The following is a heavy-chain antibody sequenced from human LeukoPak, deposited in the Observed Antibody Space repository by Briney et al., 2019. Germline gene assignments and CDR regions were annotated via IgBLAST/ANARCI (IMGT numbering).Heavy chain of an antibody. J-gene: IGHJ5*02. CDR2: ISYDGSNK. CDR1: GFTFSSYG. D-gene: IGHD6-13*01. Sequence: GGSLRLSCAAFGFTFSSYGMHWVRQAPGKGLEWVAVISYDGSNKYYADSVKGRFTISRDNSKNTLYLQMNSLRAEDTAVYYCARGRGIAAARNWFDPWGQGTLVTVSS. V-gene: IGHV3-30*03. CDR3: ARGRGIAAARNWFDP.